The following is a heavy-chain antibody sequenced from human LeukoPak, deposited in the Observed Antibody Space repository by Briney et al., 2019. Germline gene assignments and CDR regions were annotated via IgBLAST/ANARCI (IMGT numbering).Heavy chain of an antibody. CDR3: LTLTLDY. D-gene: IGHD1-14*01. V-gene: IGHV3-21*01. Sequence: GGSLRLSCAASGFTFSSYSMNWVRQAPGKGLEWVSSISSSSSYIYYADSVRGRFTISRDNAKNSLYLQMNSQRAEDTAVYYCLTLTLDYWGQGTLVTASS. CDR2: ISSSSSYI. CDR1: GFTFSSYS. J-gene: IGHJ4*02.